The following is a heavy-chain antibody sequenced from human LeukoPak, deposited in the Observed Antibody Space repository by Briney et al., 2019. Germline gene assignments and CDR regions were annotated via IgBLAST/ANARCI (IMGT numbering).Heavy chain of an antibody. D-gene: IGHD5-12*01. CDR2: MNPNSGNT. V-gene: IGHV1-8*01. Sequence: ASVTVSCKASGYTFTSYDINRQRQAPGPGLEWMGWMNPNSGNTGYAQKFQGRVTMTRNTSISTAYMELSSLRSEDTAAYYCARRCSGYDEMDYWGQGTLVTVSS. CDR3: ARRCSGYDEMDY. CDR1: GYTFTSYD. J-gene: IGHJ4*02.